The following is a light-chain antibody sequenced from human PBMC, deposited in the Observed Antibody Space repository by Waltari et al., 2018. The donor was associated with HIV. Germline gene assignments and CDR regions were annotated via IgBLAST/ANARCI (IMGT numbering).Light chain of an antibody. V-gene: IGLV2-8*01. CDR1: SSDVGDSDY. Sequence: QSALTQPPSASGSPGQSVTISCTGASSDVGDSDYVSWYQQHPGKAPKLIIYEVLKRPAGIPDRSSGSKCDNTASLTVSGLQPEDEADYYCSSYSRTNNVLFGGGTKLTVL. CDR3: SSYSRTNNVL. CDR2: EVL. J-gene: IGLJ3*02.